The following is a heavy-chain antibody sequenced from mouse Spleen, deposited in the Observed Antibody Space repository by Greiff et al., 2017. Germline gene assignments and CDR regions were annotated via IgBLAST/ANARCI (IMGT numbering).Heavy chain of an antibody. CDR1: GYTFTSYW. D-gene: IGHD2-4*01. J-gene: IGHJ4*01. Sequence: QVQLQQPGAGLVKPGASVKLSCKASGYTFTSYWMHWVKQRPGQGLEWIGMIHPNSGSTNYNEKFKSKATLTVDKSSSTAYMQLSSLTSEDSAVYYCAREGDYALMDYWGQGTSVTVSS. V-gene: IGHV1-64*01. CDR3: AREGDYALMDY. CDR2: IHPNSGST.